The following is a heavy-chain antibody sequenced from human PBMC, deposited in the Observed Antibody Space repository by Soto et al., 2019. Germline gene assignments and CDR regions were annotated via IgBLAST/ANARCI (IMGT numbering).Heavy chain of an antibody. J-gene: IGHJ4*02. D-gene: IGHD5-12*01. CDR1: GYPFIGYY. CDR2: INPNSGGT. Sequence: GXSVKVSCNASGYPFIGYYIHWVRQAPGQGLEWMGWINPNSGGTNYAQKFQGRVTMTRDTSISTAYMELSRLRSDDTAVYYCARVTGEWLRLPLGYWGQGTLVTVSS. V-gene: IGHV1-2*02. CDR3: ARVTGEWLRLPLGY.